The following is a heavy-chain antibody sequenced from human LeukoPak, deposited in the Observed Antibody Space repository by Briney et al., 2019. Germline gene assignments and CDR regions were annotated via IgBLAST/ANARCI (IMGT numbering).Heavy chain of an antibody. CDR3: AGSSGWLFDY. J-gene: IGHJ4*02. V-gene: IGHV3-7*01. CDR1: GFTFSKYW. CDR2: IKEDRSQI. Sequence: GGSLRLSCAGTGFTFSKYWMNWVRQAPGKGLEWVANIKEDRSQIYYADSVKGRFTISRDNPKNSVSLQMNSLRAEDTAVYYCAGSSGWLFDYWGQGTLVAVSS. D-gene: IGHD6-19*01.